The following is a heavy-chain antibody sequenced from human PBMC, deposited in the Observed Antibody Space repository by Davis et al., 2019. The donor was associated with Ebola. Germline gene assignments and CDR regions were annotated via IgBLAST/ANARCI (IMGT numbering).Heavy chain of an antibody. CDR1: GFTFSSYN. J-gene: IGHJ4*02. CDR3: ARLSDWNYQDY. CDR2: ITSSSGYI. Sequence: PGGSLRLSCAASGFTFSSYNMNWVRQSPGKGLEWVSSITSSSGYISYADSLKGRFTISRDNAKNSLYLQMNSLRAEDTAVYYCARLSDWNYQDYWGQGILVIVSS. V-gene: IGHV3-21*01. D-gene: IGHD1-7*01.